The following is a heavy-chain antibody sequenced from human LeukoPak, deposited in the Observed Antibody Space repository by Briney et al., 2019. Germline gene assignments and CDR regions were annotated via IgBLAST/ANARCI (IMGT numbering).Heavy chain of an antibody. CDR3: ARAKGNIVVVPAAIRGNYYYYYMDV. CDR1: GGSFSGYY. V-gene: IGHV4-34*01. D-gene: IGHD2-2*02. Sequence: PSETLSLTCAVYGGSFSGYYWSWIRQPPGKGLEWIGEINHSGSTNYNPSLKSRVTISVDTSKNQFSLKLSSVAAADTAVYYCARAKGNIVVVPAAIRGNYYYYYMDVWGKGTTVTVSS. CDR2: INHSGST. J-gene: IGHJ6*03.